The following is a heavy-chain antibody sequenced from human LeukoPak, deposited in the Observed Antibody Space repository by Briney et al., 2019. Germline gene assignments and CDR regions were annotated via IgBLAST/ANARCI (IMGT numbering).Heavy chain of an antibody. D-gene: IGHD4-11*01. V-gene: IGHV4-59*01. J-gene: IGHJ4*02. CDR1: GGSISSDY. CDR2: IYYSGRT. Sequence: SETQSLTCTVSGGSISSDYWSWIRQPPGKGLEWIGYIYYSGRTYYNPSLKSRITISVDTSKNQFSLKLSSVTAADTAVYYCARGFYSPHYWGQGTLVSVSS. CDR3: ARGFYSPHY.